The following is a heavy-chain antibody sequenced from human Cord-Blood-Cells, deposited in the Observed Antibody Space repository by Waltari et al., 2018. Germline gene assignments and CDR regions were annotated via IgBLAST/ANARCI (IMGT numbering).Heavy chain of an antibody. CDR3: ATVHHGYSSSWYTMYNWFDP. D-gene: IGHD6-13*01. J-gene: IGHJ5*02. Sequence: QVQLVQSGAEVKKPGASVKVSCKVSGYTLTELSMHWVRQAPGKGLEWMGGFDPEDGETIYAQKFQGRVTMTEDTSTDTAYMELSSLRSEETAVYYCATVHHGYSSSWYTMYNWFDPWGQGTLVTVSS. CDR2: FDPEDGET. V-gene: IGHV1-24*01. CDR1: GYTLTELS.